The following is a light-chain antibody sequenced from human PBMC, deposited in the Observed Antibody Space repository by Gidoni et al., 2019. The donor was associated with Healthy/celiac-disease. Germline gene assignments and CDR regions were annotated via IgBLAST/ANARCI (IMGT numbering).Light chain of an antibody. J-gene: IGKJ1*01. CDR2: AAS. V-gene: IGKV1-39*01. Sequence: DIQMTQSPSSLSASVGDRVTITCRASQSISSYLNWYQQKPGKAPKLLIYAASSLQSGVPSRFSGSGSGTDFTITISSLQPEDFATYYCQQSYSTQWTFXXXTKVEIK. CDR1: QSISSY. CDR3: QQSYSTQWT.